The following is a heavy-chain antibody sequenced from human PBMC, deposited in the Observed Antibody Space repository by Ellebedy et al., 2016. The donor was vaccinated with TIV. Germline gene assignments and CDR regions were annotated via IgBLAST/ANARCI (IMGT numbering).Heavy chain of an antibody. CDR3: ARLPRTAFSDY. V-gene: IGHV3-7*01. J-gene: IGHJ4*02. CDR2: INEDGSQT. Sequence: GGSLRLXCAASGLTLSNYWMNWVRQVPGKGLEWVGNINEDGSQTNYLASVKGRFTISRDNAKNSVYLQMHSLRGEDTAVYYCARLPRTAFSDYWGQGTLVSVSS. CDR1: GLTLSNYW. D-gene: IGHD1-14*01.